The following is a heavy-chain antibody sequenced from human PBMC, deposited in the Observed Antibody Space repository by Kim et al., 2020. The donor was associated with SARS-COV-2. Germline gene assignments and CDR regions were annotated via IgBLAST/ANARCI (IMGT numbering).Heavy chain of an antibody. D-gene: IGHD6-19*01. CDR1: GFTFSTYA. V-gene: IGHV3-23*03. CDR3: ATTTSGWIFDY. Sequence: GGSLRLSCAASGFTFSTYAMSWVRQAPGMGLEWVSTIYSGGSGTFYADSVKGRFTISRDDSKSTLYLQINSLRAEDTAVYYCATTTSGWIFDYWCQGTMV. J-gene: IGHJ4*02. CDR2: IYSGGSGT.